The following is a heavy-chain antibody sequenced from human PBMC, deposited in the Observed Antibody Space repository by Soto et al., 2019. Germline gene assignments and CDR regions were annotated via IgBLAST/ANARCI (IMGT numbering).Heavy chain of an antibody. CDR3: ARTSAAGKYYYGMDV. J-gene: IGHJ6*02. CDR2: IYPGDSDT. Sequence: GKSLKISCKGSGYSFTSYWIGWVRQMPGKGLEWMGIIYPGDSDTRYSPSFQGQVTISADKSISTAHLQWSSLKASDTAMYYCARTSAAGKYYYGMDVWGQGTTVTVSS. V-gene: IGHV5-51*03. CDR1: GYSFTSYW. D-gene: IGHD6-13*01.